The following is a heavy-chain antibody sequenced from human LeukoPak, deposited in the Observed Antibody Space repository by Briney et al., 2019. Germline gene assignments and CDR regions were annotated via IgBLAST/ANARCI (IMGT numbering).Heavy chain of an antibody. CDR3: ARGGLTIFGVVNYMDV. CDR2: ISRSGSTK. CDR1: GFTFSDYN. V-gene: IGHV3-11*01. D-gene: IGHD3-3*01. Sequence: GGSLRLSCAASGFTFSDYNMRWIRQAPGKGLEWVSSISRSGSTKYYADSVKGRFTISRDNAKNSLFLQMNSLRAEDTALYYCARGGLTIFGVVNYMDVWGKGTTVTVSS. J-gene: IGHJ6*03.